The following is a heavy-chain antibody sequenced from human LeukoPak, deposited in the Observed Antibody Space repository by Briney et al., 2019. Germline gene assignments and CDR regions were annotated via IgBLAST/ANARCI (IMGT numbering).Heavy chain of an antibody. D-gene: IGHD3-16*01. J-gene: IGHJ6*03. CDR2: IYYSGST. CDR1: GGSIRSSSYY. CDR3: ARGLSPTNYYYYYMDV. Sequence: SETLSLTCTVSGGSIRSSSYYWGWIRQPPGKGLEWIGYIYYSGSTNYNPSLKSRVTISVDTSKNQFSLKLSSVTAADTAVYYCARGLSPTNYYYYYMDVWGKGTTVTISS. V-gene: IGHV4-61*05.